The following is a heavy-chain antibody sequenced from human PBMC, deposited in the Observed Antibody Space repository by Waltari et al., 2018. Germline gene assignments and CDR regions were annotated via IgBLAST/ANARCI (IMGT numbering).Heavy chain of an antibody. V-gene: IGHV4-59*04. J-gene: IGHJ4*02. Sequence: QVQLQESGPGLVKPSETLSLTCTVSGVSISDLYWSWIRQPPGKGLEWIGSIYNFGNTFYNPSLSSRVTISMDTPNNQFSLKLSSVTAADTAVYYCARPSRGIQPFDYWGPGTLVTVSS. D-gene: IGHD3-10*01. CDR1: GVSISDLY. CDR3: ARPSRGIQPFDY. CDR2: IYNFGNT.